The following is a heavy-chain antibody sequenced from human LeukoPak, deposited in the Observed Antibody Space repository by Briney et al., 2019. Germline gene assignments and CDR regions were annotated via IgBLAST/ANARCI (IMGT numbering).Heavy chain of an antibody. J-gene: IGHJ3*02. V-gene: IGHV1-2*02. Sequence: AASVKVSCKASGYTFTGYYMHWVRQAPGQGLEWMGWINPNSGGTNYAQKFQGRVTMTRDTSISTAYMELSRLRSDDTAVYYCARGDYDFWSGYRYDAFDIWGQGTMVTVSS. CDR2: INPNSGGT. CDR3: ARGDYDFWSGYRYDAFDI. D-gene: IGHD3-3*01. CDR1: GYTFTGYY.